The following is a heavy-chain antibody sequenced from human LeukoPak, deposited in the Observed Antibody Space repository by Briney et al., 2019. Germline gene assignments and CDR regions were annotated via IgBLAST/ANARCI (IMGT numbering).Heavy chain of an antibody. D-gene: IGHD2-2*01. CDR2: IYYSGST. CDR3: ARDVVAARGSFDY. CDR1: GGSISSSSYY. J-gene: IGHJ4*02. Sequence: SETLSLTCTVSGGSISSSSYYWGWIRQPPGKGLEWIGSIYYSGSTYYNPSLKSRVTISVDTSKNQFSLKLSSVTAADTAVYYCARDVVAARGSFDYWGQGTLVTVSS. V-gene: IGHV4-39*07.